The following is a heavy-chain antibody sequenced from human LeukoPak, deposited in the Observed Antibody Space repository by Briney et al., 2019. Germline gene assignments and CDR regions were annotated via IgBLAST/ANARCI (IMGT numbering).Heavy chain of an antibody. CDR3: ARGRDGDYDAYYMDV. D-gene: IGHD4-17*01. J-gene: IGHJ6*03. V-gene: IGHV4-59*01. Sequence: SETLSLTCTVSGGSISSYYWSWIRQPPGRGLEWIGYIYYSGSTNYNPSLKSRVTISVDTSKNQFSLKLSSVTAADTAVYDGARGRDGDYDAYYMDVWGKGTTVNVSS. CDR2: IYYSGST. CDR1: GGSISSYY.